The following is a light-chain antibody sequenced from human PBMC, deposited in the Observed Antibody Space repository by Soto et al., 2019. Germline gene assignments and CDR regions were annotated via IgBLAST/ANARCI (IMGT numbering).Light chain of an antibody. CDR1: QSISSY. CDR3: QQSYSTPLT. J-gene: IGKJ4*01. V-gene: IGKV1-39*01. CDR2: TAS. Sequence: DIQRTQSPSSLSASVGDRVTITCRASQSISSYLKWYQQKPGKAPKLLIDTASSLKSGVPSRFSGSGYGTDFTLTISSLQPEDFATYYCQQSYSTPLTCGGGTKVEIK.